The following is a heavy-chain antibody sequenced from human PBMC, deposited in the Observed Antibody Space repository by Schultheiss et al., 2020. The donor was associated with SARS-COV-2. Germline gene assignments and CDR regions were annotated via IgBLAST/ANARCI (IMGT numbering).Heavy chain of an antibody. CDR1: GGSISSSSYY. CDR3: ARGLLTVTLGDY. J-gene: IGHJ4*02. D-gene: IGHD4-17*01. CDR2: IYYSGST. Sequence: GSLRLSCTVSGGSISSSSYYWGWIRQPPGKGLEWIGSIYYSGSTYYNPSLKSRVTISGDTSKNQFSLKLSSVTAADTAVYYCARGLLTVTLGDYWGQGTLVTVSS. V-gene: IGHV4-39*07.